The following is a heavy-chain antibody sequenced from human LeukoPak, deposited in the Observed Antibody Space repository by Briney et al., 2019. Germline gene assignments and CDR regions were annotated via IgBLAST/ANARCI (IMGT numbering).Heavy chain of an antibody. CDR1: GITFSSYS. CDR3: ARRYGDYVGSFEY. Sequence: PGGSLRLSCAASGITFSSYSMNWVRQAPGKGLEWVSSISTSSSYIYYADSVKGRFTISRDNAKNSLYLQMNSLRAEDTAGYYCARRYGDYVGSFEYWGQGTQVTVSS. CDR2: ISTSSSYI. V-gene: IGHV3-21*01. J-gene: IGHJ4*02. D-gene: IGHD4-17*01.